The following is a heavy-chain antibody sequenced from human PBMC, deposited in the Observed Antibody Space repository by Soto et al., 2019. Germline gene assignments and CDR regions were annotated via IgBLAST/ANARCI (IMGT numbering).Heavy chain of an antibody. CDR2: IYYSGST. CDR3: ARDYKEVTMVRGVISNYYYGMDV. D-gene: IGHD3-10*01. Sequence: LSLTCTVSGGSISSGVYYWSWIRQHPGKGLEWIGYIYYSGSTYYNPSLKSRVTISVDTSKNQFSLKLSSVSAADTAVYYCARDYKEVTMVRGVISNYYYGMDVWGQGTTVTVSS. V-gene: IGHV4-31*03. CDR1: GGSISSGVYY. J-gene: IGHJ6*02.